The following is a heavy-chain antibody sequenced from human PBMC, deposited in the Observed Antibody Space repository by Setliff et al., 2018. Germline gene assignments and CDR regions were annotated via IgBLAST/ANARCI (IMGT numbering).Heavy chain of an antibody. V-gene: IGHV4-59*11. Sequence: PSETLSLTCTVSGGSISSRYWSWIRQPPGKGLEWIGSIYYSGSTNYNPSLKSRVTISVDTSKNQFSLKLSSVTAADTALYYCTVYNTGSSKDHYWGQGTPVTVSS. CDR3: TVYNTGSSKDHY. D-gene: IGHD2-8*02. J-gene: IGHJ4*02. CDR2: IYYSGST. CDR1: GGSISSRY.